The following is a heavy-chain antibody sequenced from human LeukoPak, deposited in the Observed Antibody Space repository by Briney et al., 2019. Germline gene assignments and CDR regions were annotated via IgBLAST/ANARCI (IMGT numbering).Heavy chain of an antibody. J-gene: IGHJ4*02. V-gene: IGHV4-39*07. Sequence: SETLSLTCTVSGVSISSSYSYWGWIRLPPGKGLQWIGSIYHSGSTYYNPSLKSRVTISVDTSKNQFSLKLSSVTAADTAVYYCAKGYCRGNSCYDDRGAFDYWGQGTLVTVSS. CDR2: IYHSGST. CDR3: AKGYCRGNSCYDDRGAFDY. D-gene: IGHD2-2*01. CDR1: GVSISSSYSY.